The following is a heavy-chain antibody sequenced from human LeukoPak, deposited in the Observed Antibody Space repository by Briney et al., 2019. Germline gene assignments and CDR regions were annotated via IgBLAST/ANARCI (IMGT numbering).Heavy chain of an antibody. CDR3: ASPGRSSGWYDLGYFDY. CDR1: GGTFSSYA. CDR2: IIPIFGTA. D-gene: IGHD6-19*01. J-gene: IGHJ4*02. V-gene: IGHV1-69*13. Sequence: SVKVPCKASGGTFSSYAISWVRQAPGQGLEWMGGIIPIFGTANYAQKFQGRVTITADESTSTAYMELSSLRSEDTAVYYCASPGRSSGWYDLGYFDYWGQGTLVTVSS.